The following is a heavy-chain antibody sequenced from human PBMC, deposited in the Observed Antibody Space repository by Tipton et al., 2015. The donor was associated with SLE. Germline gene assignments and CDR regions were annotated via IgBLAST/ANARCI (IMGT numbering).Heavy chain of an antibody. Sequence: LRLSCAASGFTVSSNYMSWVRQTPGKGLEWVGEVHHSGNVNYNPSLKSRVTISVDTSKNQFSLKLSSVTAADTAVYYCARGWDYLDQAGIDYWGQGTLVTVSS. CDR3: ARGWDYLDQAGIDY. CDR2: VHHSGNV. J-gene: IGHJ4*02. CDR1: GFTVSSNY. D-gene: IGHD1-7*01. V-gene: IGHV4-34*01.